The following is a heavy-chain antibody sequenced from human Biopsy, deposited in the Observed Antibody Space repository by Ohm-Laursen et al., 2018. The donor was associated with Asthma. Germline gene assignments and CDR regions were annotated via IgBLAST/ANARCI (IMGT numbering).Heavy chain of an antibody. D-gene: IGHD2-15*01. CDR3: ARADCSGGSCPYYYSLGV. Sequence: PSQTLSLTWAVSGGSISGYYWSWIRQSPGKGLEWVAYLYDGDSGYTNYNPSLRSRATISIDTSTNHFSLKLTSVTAADTAVYYCARADCSGGSCPYYYSLGVWGQGTTVTVS. J-gene: IGHJ6*02. CDR2: LYDGDSGYT. V-gene: IGHV4-59*01. CDR1: GGSISGYY.